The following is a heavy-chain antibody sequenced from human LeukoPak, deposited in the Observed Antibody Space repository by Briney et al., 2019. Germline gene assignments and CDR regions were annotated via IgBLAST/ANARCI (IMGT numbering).Heavy chain of an antibody. CDR2: ITGSGGST. D-gene: IGHD2-21*02. CDR3: AKKSVAAIPPLY. J-gene: IGHJ4*02. CDR1: GFTFSSYA. V-gene: IGHV3-23*01. Sequence: PGGSLRLSXAASGFTFSSYAMSWVRQAPGKGLEWVSGITGSGGSTYYADSVKGRFTISRDNSKNTLYLQMNSLRAEDTAIYYCAKKSVAAIPPLYWGQGTLVTVSS.